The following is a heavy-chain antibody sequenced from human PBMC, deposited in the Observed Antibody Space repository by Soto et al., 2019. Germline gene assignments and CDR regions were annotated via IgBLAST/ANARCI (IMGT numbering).Heavy chain of an antibody. V-gene: IGHV4-34*01. CDR3: ARNSNHNWNSPNWFDP. Sequence: ASETLSLTCAVYGGSFSGYYWSWIRQPPGKGLEWIGEINHSGSTNYNPSLKSRVTISVDTSKNQFSLKLSSVTAADTAVYYCARNSNHNWNSPNWFDPWGQGTLVTVSS. CDR1: GGSFSGYY. D-gene: IGHD1-7*01. CDR2: INHSGST. J-gene: IGHJ5*02.